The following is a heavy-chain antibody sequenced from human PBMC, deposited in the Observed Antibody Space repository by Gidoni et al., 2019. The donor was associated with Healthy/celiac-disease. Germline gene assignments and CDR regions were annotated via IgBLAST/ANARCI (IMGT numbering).Heavy chain of an antibody. CDR1: GFTFSRYA. V-gene: IGHV3-23*01. J-gene: IGHJ5*02. CDR3: AKVPEESYGDYEGWFDP. D-gene: IGHD4-17*01. CDR2: ISGSGGST. Sequence: EVQLLESGGGLVQPGGSLRLSCAASGFTFSRYAMSWVRQAPGKGLGWVSAISGSGGSTYYADSVKGRFTIARDNSKNTLYLQMNSLRAEDTAVYYCAKVPEESYGDYEGWFDPWGQGTLVTVSS.